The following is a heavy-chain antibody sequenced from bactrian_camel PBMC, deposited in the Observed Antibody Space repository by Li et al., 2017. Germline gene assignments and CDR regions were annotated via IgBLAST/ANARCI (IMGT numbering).Heavy chain of an antibody. CDR1: GYRSMNC. V-gene: IGHV3S1*01. J-gene: IGHJ4*01. CDR2: VYIGGDNT. Sequence: VQLVESGGGSVQAGGNLTLSCLASGYRSMNCLGWFRQAPGKEREGIAAVYIGGDNTYVADSVKGRFTVSHDYGKNTLYLQMNSLKPEDTAVYYCAAGFNGRKCLRSRLFVDVDYQGQGTQVTVS. CDR3: AAGFNGRKCLRSRLFVDVDY. D-gene: IGHD3*01.